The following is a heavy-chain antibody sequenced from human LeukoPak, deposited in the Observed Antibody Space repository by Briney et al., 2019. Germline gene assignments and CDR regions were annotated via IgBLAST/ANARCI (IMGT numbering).Heavy chain of an antibody. CDR3: ARAHGSGSYFRDRYYYYMDV. D-gene: IGHD3-10*01. J-gene: IGHJ6*03. CDR1: GGSISSYY. V-gene: IGHV4-4*07. CDR2: IYTSGST. Sequence: SETLSLTCTVSGGSISSYYWSWIRQPAGKGLEWIGRIYTSGSTNYNPSLKSRVTMSVDTSKNQFSLKMNSVTAADTAVYYCARAHGSGSYFRDRYYYYMDVWGKGTTVTVSS.